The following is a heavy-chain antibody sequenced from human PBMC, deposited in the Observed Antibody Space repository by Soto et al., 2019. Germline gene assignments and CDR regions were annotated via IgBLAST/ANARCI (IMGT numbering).Heavy chain of an antibody. CDR3: AREGDGTYFDY. CDR2: IIPILGIA. D-gene: IGHD1-26*01. V-gene: IGHV1-69*08. CDR1: GGTFSSYT. Sequence: QVQLVQSGAEVKKPGSSVKVSCKASGGTFSSYTISWVRQAPGQGLEWMGRIIPILGIANYAQKFQGRVTITADKSTSTAYMELSSLRSEDTAVYYCAREGDGTYFDYWGQGTLVTVSS. J-gene: IGHJ4*02.